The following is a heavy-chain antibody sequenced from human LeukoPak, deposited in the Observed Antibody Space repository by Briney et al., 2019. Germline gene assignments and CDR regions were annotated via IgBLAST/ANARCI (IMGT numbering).Heavy chain of an antibody. CDR3: ARERTPIALKIMIIFDS. Sequence: ASVKVSCKASGYTFTGYYMHWVRQAPGQGLEWMGWINPNSGGTNYAQKFQGRVTVTRDASISTAYLELSGLRSDDTAVYYCARERTPIALKIMIIFDSWGQGTLITVSS. V-gene: IGHV1-2*02. CDR1: GYTFTGYY. D-gene: IGHD3-16*01. J-gene: IGHJ5*01. CDR2: INPNSGGT.